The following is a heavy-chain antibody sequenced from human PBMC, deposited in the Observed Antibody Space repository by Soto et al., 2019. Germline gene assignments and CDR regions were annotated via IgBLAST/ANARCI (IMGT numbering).Heavy chain of an antibody. CDR3: AKGTPMIRGVFYFDY. D-gene: IGHD3-10*01. V-gene: IGHV3-23*01. J-gene: IGHJ4*02. CDR2: ISGSGGST. Sequence: EVQLLESGGGLVQPGGSLRLSCAASGFTFTNYAMNWVRQTPGKGLEWVSSISGSGGSTYYADSVKGRFTISRDNSKNTLSLQMHSLRAEDTAVYYCAKGTPMIRGVFYFDYWGQGTLVTVSS. CDR1: GFTFTNYA.